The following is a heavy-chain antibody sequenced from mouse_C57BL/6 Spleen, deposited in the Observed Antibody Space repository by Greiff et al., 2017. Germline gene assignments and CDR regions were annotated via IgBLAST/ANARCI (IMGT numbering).Heavy chain of an antibody. CDR3: ASFDYGSYWYFDV. D-gene: IGHD1-1*01. CDR2: INPSNGGT. J-gene: IGHJ1*03. V-gene: IGHV1-53*01. Sequence: QVQLQQPGTELVKPGASVKLSCKASGYTFTSSWMHWVKQRPGQGLEWIGNINPSNGGTNYNEKFKSKATLTVDKSSSTAYMQLSSLTSEDSAVYYCASFDYGSYWYFDVWGTGTTVTVSS. CDR1: GYTFTSSW.